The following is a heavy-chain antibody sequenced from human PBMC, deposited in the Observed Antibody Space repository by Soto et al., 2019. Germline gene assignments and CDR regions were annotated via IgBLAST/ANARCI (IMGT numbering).Heavy chain of an antibody. CDR3: ARDNRGTFDY. J-gene: IGHJ4*02. D-gene: IGHD7-27*01. V-gene: IGHV3-7*03. CDR2: IHHDRSEK. Sequence: VGSLSPSCAASGFTIGDYWLPWVRQAPVQVLEWVAHIHHDRSEKYDEDAVKGRITISRDNAKNSLSLQMNSLRPEDTAVYFCARDNRGTFDYWGQGALVTVSS. CDR1: GFTIGDYW.